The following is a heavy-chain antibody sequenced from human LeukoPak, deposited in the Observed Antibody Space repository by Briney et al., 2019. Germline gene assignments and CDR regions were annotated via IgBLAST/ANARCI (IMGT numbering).Heavy chain of an antibody. Sequence: PGGSLRLSCAASGFTFSSYAISWVRQAPGKGLEWVSSISSSSSYIYYADSVKGRFTISRDNAKNSLFLQMNSLRAEDTAVYYCARDSGLGSGGAFDIWGQGTMVTVSS. CDR3: ARDSGLGSGGAFDI. CDR2: ISSSSSYI. D-gene: IGHD6-19*01. CDR1: GFTFSSYA. J-gene: IGHJ3*02. V-gene: IGHV3-21*01.